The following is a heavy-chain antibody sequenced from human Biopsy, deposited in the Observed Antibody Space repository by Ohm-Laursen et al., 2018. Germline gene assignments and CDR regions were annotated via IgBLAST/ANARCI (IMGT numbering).Heavy chain of an antibody. D-gene: IGHD3-10*01. Sequence: SLRLSCAASGFTFSASAVHWVRQASGKGLEWVGHIRSKAKSYATAYAASVTGRFTISRDDSKNTTYLQMNSLKTEDTAVYYCTLEGAGFDNWGQGTLVTVSS. CDR2: IRSKAKSYAT. J-gene: IGHJ4*02. CDR1: GFTFSASA. V-gene: IGHV3-73*01. CDR3: TLEGAGFDN.